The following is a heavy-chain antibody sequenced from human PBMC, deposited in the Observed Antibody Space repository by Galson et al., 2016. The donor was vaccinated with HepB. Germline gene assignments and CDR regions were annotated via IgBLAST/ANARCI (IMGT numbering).Heavy chain of an antibody. CDR2: IHHRRSS. CDR1: GDSVSSNKW. J-gene: IGHJ3*02. Sequence: SETLSLTCAVYGDSVSSNKWWTWVRQPPGKGLEWIGEIHHRRSSTFNPSLKSRVTISVDKSKNQFSLRLNSVTAADTAVYFCARGGYVWDFNIWGHGTRVTVSS. D-gene: IGHD3-22*01. CDR3: ARGGYVWDFNI. V-gene: IGHV4-4*02.